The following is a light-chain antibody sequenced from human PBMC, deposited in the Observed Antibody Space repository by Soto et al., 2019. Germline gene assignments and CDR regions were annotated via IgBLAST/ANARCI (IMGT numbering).Light chain of an antibody. CDR1: SSNIGGNS. Sequence: QSVMTQPPSVSAAPGQRVTISCSGSSSNIGGNSVSWYQQLPGTAPKLMIYEGSKRPSGVSNRFSGSKSGNTASLTSSGLQAEDEADYYCCSDAGSSTFVVFGGGTKLTVL. CDR3: CSDAGSSTFVV. J-gene: IGLJ2*01. V-gene: IGLV2-23*01. CDR2: EGS.